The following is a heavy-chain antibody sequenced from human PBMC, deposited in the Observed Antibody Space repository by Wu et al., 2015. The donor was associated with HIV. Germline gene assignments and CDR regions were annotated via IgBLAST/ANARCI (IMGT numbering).Heavy chain of an antibody. J-gene: IGHJ4*02. Sequence: VQLVQSGAAVRRPGASVKVSLQRLLDYTVQQLSIFNWVRQATGQGLEWMGWMNPNSGNTGYAQKFQGRVTITRNTSINTAYMELRSLRSEDTAIYYCARDGSDWYSRYTRPFDYWGQGTLVTVSS. D-gene: IGHD2-21*02. V-gene: IGHV1-8*03. CDR2: MNPNSGNT. CDR3: ARDGSDWYSRYTRPFDY. CDR1: DYTVQQLS.